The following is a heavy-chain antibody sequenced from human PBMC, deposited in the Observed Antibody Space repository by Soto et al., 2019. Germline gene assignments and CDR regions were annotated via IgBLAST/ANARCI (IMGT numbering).Heavy chain of an antibody. V-gene: IGHV3-74*01. Sequence: GGSLRLSCAASGFIFSGHWMHWVRQAPGKGLEWVSQINGDGGFTSYADSVKGRFTISRDNAKHTLHLQMNSLRAEETAVYYCARDAMDRSALGGPFSFDYWGQGTLVTVSS. D-gene: IGHD2-2*01. CDR1: GFIFSGHW. CDR3: ARDAMDRSALGGPFSFDY. J-gene: IGHJ4*02. CDR2: INGDGGFT.